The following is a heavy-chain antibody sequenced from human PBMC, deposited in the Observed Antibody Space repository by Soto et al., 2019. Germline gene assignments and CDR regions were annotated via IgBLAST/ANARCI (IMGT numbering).Heavy chain of an antibody. D-gene: IGHD2-15*01. V-gene: IGHV1-3*04. CDR3: ARVLGDIVVVVAALNYGMDV. CDR2: INTYNGDT. J-gene: IGHJ6*02. CDR1: GYIFTSYS. Sequence: ASVKVSCKASGYIFTSYSIHWVRQAPGQRLEWMGWINTYNGDTKYSQKFQGRVTMSTDTSTSTAYMELRSLRSDDTAVYYCARVLGDIVVVVAALNYGMDVWGQGTTVTVSS.